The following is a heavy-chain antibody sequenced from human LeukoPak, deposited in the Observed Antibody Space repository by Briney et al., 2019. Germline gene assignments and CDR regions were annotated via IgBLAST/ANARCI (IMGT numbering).Heavy chain of an antibody. CDR1: GFTFTSSA. Sequence: ASVTVSCKASGFTFTSSAMQWVRQARGQRLAWIGWIVVGSGNTNYAQKFQERVTITRDMSTSTAYMELSSLRSEDTAVYYCAAVPRPGIAVAGFDPWGQGTLVTVSS. J-gene: IGHJ5*02. CDR2: IVVGSGNT. D-gene: IGHD6-19*01. V-gene: IGHV1-58*02. CDR3: AAVPRPGIAVAGFDP.